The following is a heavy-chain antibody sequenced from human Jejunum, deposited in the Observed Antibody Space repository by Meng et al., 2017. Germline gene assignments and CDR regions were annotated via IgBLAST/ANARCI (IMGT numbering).Heavy chain of an antibody. J-gene: IGHJ5*02. CDR3: AHRLAYSTNYNVGWFDP. Sequence: HIPLRVSGPTLVNPPQTLTLTCTFSGFSLSTSGVGVGWIRQPPGKALECLALIYWDDDKRYNPSLKNRLTITKDTSKNQVVLTMTNMDPVDTATYYCAHRLAYSTNYNVGWFDPWGQGTLVTVSS. CDR1: GFSLSTSGVG. D-gene: IGHD6-13*01. V-gene: IGHV2-5*02. CDR2: IYWDDDK.